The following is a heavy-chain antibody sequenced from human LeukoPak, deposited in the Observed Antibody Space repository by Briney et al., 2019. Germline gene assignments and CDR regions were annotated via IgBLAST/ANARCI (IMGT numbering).Heavy chain of an antibody. J-gene: IGHJ4*02. V-gene: IGHV4-39*01. CDR1: GGSIRSSSSY. CDR2: VYYSGTT. CDR3: ARQTGYCSGAKCYEYFDY. Sequence: PSETLSLTCTVSGGSIRSSSSYWGWIRQPPGKGMEWIGRVYYSGTTYYNPSLKSRVTISVDTSNQFSLKLSSVTAADTAVYYCARQTGYCSGAKCYEYFDYWGPGTLVTVSS. D-gene: IGHD2-2*01.